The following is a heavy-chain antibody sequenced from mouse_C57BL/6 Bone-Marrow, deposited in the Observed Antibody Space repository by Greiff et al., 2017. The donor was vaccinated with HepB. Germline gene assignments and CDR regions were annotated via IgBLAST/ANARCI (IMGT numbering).Heavy chain of an antibody. V-gene: IGHV6-6*01. Sequence: EVQGVESGGGLVQPGGSMKLSCAASGFTFSDAWMDWVRQSPEKGLEWVAEIRNKANNHATYYAESVKGRFTISRDDSKSSVYLQMNSLRAEDTGIYYCTRFGTFYYFDYWGQGTTLTVSS. D-gene: IGHD4-1*01. J-gene: IGHJ2*01. CDR2: IRNKANNHAT. CDR3: TRFGTFYYFDY. CDR1: GFTFSDAW.